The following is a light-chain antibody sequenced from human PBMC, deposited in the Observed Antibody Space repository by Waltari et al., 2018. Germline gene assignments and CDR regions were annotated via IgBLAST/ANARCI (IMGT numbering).Light chain of an antibody. CDR1: ASDVGGYNY. Sequence: QSALTQPPSASGSPGQSATLSCTGTASDVGGYNYVSWYQHHPGKAPKLLIFEVNKRPSGVPDRFSGSRSGNTASLTVSGLQAKDEADYYCSSYAGSKTIFGGGTKLTVL. CDR2: EVN. J-gene: IGLJ2*01. CDR3: SSYAGSKTI. V-gene: IGLV2-8*01.